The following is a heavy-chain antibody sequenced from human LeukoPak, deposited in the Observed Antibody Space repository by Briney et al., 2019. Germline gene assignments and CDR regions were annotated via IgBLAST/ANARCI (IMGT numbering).Heavy chain of an antibody. J-gene: IGHJ4*02. CDR1: GGTFSSYT. Sequence: SVKVSCXASGGTFSSYTISWVRQAPGQGLEWMGRIIPILGIANYAQKFQGRVTITADKSTSTAYMELSSLRSEDTAVYYCARGVSSTSLFDYWGQGTLVTVSS. D-gene: IGHD2-2*01. CDR3: ARGVSSTSLFDY. V-gene: IGHV1-69*02. CDR2: IIPILGIA.